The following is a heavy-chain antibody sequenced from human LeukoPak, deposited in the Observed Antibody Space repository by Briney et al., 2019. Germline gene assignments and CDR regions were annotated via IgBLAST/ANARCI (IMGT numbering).Heavy chain of an antibody. CDR1: GFTFSSFS. V-gene: IGHV3-73*01. CDR3: ATSSNAYNDH. Sequence: PGGSLRLSCAASGFTFSSFSLHWVRQASGKGLEWVGRIRNKANNYATTYAASVRGRFTISRDDSKNTAYLQMNSLKTEDTALYYCATSSNAYNDHWGQGTLVTVSS. D-gene: IGHD5-24*01. J-gene: IGHJ4*02. CDR2: IRNKANNYAT.